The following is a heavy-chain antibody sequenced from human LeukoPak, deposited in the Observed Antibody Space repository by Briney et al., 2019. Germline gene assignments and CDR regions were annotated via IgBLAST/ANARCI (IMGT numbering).Heavy chain of an antibody. V-gene: IGHV3-21*01. J-gene: IGHJ3*01. D-gene: IGHD1-26*01. CDR3: ARAPSAEDTFDL. CDR2: ISSSSSYI. Sequence: PGGSLRLSCAASGFTFSSYSMNLVRQAPGKGLEWVSSISSSSSYIYYADSVKGRFTISRDNAKNSLYLQMNSLRAEDTAVYYCARAPSAEDTFDLWGQGTMVTVSS. CDR1: GFTFSSYS.